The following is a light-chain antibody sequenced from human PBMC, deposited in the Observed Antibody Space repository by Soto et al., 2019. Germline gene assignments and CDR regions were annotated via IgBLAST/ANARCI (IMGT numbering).Light chain of an antibody. J-gene: IGKJ5*01. Sequence: EVVMTQSPATLSVSPGERATLSCRASQSISSSLAWYQQKPRQAPRLLIYDASIRATGIPARFSGSGSETEFTLSISSLQSEDSAIYFCQQYNKWPPITFGQGTRLE. CDR3: QQYNKWPPIT. CDR1: QSISSS. CDR2: DAS. V-gene: IGKV3-15*01.